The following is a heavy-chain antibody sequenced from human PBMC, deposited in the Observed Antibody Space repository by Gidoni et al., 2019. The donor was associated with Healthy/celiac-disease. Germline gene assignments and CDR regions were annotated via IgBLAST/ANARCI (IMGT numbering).Heavy chain of an antibody. CDR3: AKDVYYDDSSAPDFDY. D-gene: IGHD3-22*01. J-gene: IGHJ4*02. V-gene: IGHV3-23*01. Sequence: VQLLESGGGLVQPGGSLRLSCAASGFTFSRYAMRWVRQAPGKGLEWVSAISGSSGSTYYADSVKGRFTISRDNSKNTLYLQMNSLRAEDTAVYYCAKDVYYDDSSAPDFDYWGQGTLVTVSS. CDR2: ISGSSGST. CDR1: GFTFSRYA.